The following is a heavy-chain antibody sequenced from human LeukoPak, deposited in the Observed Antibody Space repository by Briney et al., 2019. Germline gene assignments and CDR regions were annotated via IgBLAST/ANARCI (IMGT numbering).Heavy chain of an antibody. Sequence: SGTLCLTCTASGCSISSYYMSWIRQPPGKGLEWVGDISNSGGTKYNPSLKSRVTISVETSKKQCSLKLYSVTTADTAVYYCASQPLTYDCWSFDYWGQGTLVAVSS. J-gene: IGHJ4*02. CDR2: ISNSGGT. CDR1: GCSISSYY. D-gene: IGHD3-3*01. CDR3: ASQPLTYDCWSFDY. V-gene: IGHV4-59*01.